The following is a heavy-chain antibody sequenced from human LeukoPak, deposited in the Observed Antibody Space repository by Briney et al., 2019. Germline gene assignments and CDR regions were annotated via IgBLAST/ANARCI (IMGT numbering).Heavy chain of an antibody. CDR3: ARARSLWSDGRSGYYLDY. D-gene: IGHD3-22*01. J-gene: IGHJ4*02. CDR2: ISSSSSYI. Sequence: GGSLRLSCAASGFTFSSYSMNWVRQAPGKGLEWVSSISSSSSYIYYADSVKGRFTISRDNAKNSLYLQMNSLRAEDTAVYYCARARSLWSDGRSGYYLDYWGQGTLVTVSS. CDR1: GFTFSSYS. V-gene: IGHV3-21*01.